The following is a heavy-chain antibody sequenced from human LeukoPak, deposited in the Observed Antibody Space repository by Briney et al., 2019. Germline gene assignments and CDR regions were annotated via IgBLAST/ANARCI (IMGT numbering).Heavy chain of an antibody. Sequence: ASVKVSCKASGYTFTSYYMHWVRQAPGQGLEWMGIINPSGGSTSYAQKFQGRVTMTRDTSTSTVYMELSSLRSEDTAVYYCARGYISRDRGVIMTHYYYYMDVWGKGTTVTISS. CDR3: ARGYISRDRGVIMTHYYYYMDV. CDR2: INPSGGST. J-gene: IGHJ6*03. V-gene: IGHV1-46*01. D-gene: IGHD3-10*01. CDR1: GYTFTSYY.